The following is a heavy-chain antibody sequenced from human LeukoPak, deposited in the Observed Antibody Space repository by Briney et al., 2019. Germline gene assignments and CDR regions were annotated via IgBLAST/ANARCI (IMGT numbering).Heavy chain of an antibody. Sequence: PSETLSLTCAVYGGSFSGYYWSWLRQPPGKGLEWIGEINHSGSTNYNPSLKSRGTISVDTSKNQFSLKLSSVTAADTAVYYCARGRGYSYVFRYYYYMDVWGKGTTVTVSS. V-gene: IGHV4-34*01. D-gene: IGHD5-18*01. J-gene: IGHJ6*03. CDR2: INHSGST. CDR3: ARGRGYSYVFRYYYYMDV. CDR1: GGSFSGYY.